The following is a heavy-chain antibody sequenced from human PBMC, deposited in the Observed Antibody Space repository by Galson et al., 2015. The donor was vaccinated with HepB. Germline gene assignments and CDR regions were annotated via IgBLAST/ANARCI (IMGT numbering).Heavy chain of an antibody. CDR1: GSSFTSYW. D-gene: IGHD2-21*01. J-gene: IGHJ3*02. Sequence: QSGAEVKKPGESLKISCKGSGSSFTSYWIGWVRQMPGKGLEWMGIIYPGDSDTRYSPSFQGHVTISADKSISTAYLQWSSLKASDTAMYYCARHSKKEKVMAPDWAFDIWGQGTMVTVSS. V-gene: IGHV5-51*01. CDR2: IYPGDSDT. CDR3: ARHSKKEKVMAPDWAFDI.